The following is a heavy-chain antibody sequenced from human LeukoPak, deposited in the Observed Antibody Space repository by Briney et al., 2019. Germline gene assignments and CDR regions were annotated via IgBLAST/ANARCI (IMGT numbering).Heavy chain of an antibody. CDR2: IYYTGST. D-gene: IGHD6-6*01. Sequence: SETLSLTCTVSGASISSYYWSWIRQPPGKGLEWIGYIYYTGSTNYNPSLKSRVTISVDTSKNQFSLKLSSVTAADTAVYFCARARWQLVPYFDSWGQGTLVTVSS. CDR1: GASISSYY. J-gene: IGHJ4*02. CDR3: ARARWQLVPYFDS. V-gene: IGHV4-59*01.